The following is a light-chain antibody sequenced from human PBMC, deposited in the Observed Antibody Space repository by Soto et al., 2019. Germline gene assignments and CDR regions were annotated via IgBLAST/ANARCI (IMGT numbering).Light chain of an antibody. CDR2: EVS. Sequence: QSALTQPPSASGSPGQSVTISCTGTSSDVGGYNYVSWYQQHPGKAPKLMIYEVSKRPSGVPDRLSGSKSGNTASLTVSGLQAEDEADYYCSSYAGSAVVFGGGTQLTVL. CDR1: SSDVGGYNY. V-gene: IGLV2-8*01. CDR3: SSYAGSAVV. J-gene: IGLJ2*01.